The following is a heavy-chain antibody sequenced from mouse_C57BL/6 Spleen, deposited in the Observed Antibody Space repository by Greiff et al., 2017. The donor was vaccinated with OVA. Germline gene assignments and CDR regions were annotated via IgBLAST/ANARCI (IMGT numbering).Heavy chain of an antibody. V-gene: IGHV5-16*01. J-gene: IGHJ4*01. CDR3: AREDYDYDGAMDY. CDR1: GFTFSDYY. Sequence: EVKLMESEGGLVQPGSSMKLSCTASGFTFSDYYMPWARQVPEKGLEWVANINSDGSSTYYLDSLQSRFIISRDNAKNILYLQMSSLKSEDTATYDYAREDYDYDGAMDYWGQGTSVTVSS. D-gene: IGHD2-4*01. CDR2: INSDGSST.